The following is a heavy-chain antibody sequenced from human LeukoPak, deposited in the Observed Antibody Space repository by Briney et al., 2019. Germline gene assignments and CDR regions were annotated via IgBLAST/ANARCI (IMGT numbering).Heavy chain of an antibody. J-gene: IGHJ4*02. CDR1: GGSISTYF. D-gene: IGHD1-26*01. Sequence: SETLSLTCTVSGGSISTYFWSWIRQPPGKGLEWIGSIYYSGSTYYNPSLKSRVTISVDTSKNQFSLKLSSVTAADTAVYYCARLYLGGSSQAYYFDYWGQGTLVTVSS. V-gene: IGHV4-39*01. CDR3: ARLYLGGSSQAYYFDY. CDR2: IYYSGST.